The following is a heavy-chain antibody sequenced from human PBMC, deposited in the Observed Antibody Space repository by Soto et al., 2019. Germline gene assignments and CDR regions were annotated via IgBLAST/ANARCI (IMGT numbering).Heavy chain of an antibody. CDR3: ARDSKLWFGERYYYYGMDV. J-gene: IGHJ6*02. Sequence: GASVKVSCKASGYTFTGYYMHWVRQAPGQGLEWMGWINPNSGGTNYAQKFQGWVTMTRDTSISTAYMELSRLRSDDTAVYYCARDSKLWFGERYYYYGMDVWGQGTTVTVSS. CDR2: INPNSGGT. CDR1: GYTFTGYY. V-gene: IGHV1-2*04. D-gene: IGHD3-10*01.